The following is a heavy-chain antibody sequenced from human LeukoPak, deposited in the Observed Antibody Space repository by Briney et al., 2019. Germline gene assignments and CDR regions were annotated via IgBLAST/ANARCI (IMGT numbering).Heavy chain of an antibody. Sequence: GASVKVSCKASGYTFTGYYMHWVRQAPGQGLEWMGWINPNSGGTNYAQKFQGRVTMTRDTSISTAYMELSRLRSDDTAVYYCARARMYCSGGSCYPHFDYWGQGTLVTVSP. CDR3: ARARMYCSGGSCYPHFDY. V-gene: IGHV1-2*02. CDR1: GYTFTGYY. CDR2: INPNSGGT. D-gene: IGHD2-15*01. J-gene: IGHJ4*02.